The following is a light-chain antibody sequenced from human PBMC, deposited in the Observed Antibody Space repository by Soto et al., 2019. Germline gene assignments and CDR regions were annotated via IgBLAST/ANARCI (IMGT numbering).Light chain of an antibody. CDR2: GAS. V-gene: IGKV3-20*01. CDR1: QSVSSSY. Sequence: EIVLTQSPGTLSLSPGERATLSCRASQSVSSSYLGWYQQKPGQAPRLLIYGASSRATGIPDRFSGSGSGTDFTLTISRLEPEDFAVDYCQQYGSSCSFTVGPGTKVDIK. CDR3: QQYGSSCSFT. J-gene: IGKJ3*01.